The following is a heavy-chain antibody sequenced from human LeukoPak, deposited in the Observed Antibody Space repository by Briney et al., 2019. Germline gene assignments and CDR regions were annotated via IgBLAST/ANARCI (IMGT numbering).Heavy chain of an antibody. J-gene: IGHJ4*02. Sequence: GGSLRLSCAASGFSVSEYYVTWVRQAPGKGLEWISYITRENWIYYSDSVRGRSTISRDHAKNSVYLEMNSLRADDTAVYYCARGLHLDSSGSLYYWGQGTLVTVSS. CDR3: ARGLHLDSSGSLYY. V-gene: IGHV3-69-1*01. D-gene: IGHD3-22*01. CDR1: GFSVSEYY. CDR2: ITRENWI.